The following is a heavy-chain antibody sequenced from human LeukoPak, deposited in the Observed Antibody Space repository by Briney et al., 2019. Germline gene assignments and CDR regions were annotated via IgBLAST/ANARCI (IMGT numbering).Heavy chain of an antibody. J-gene: IGHJ6*02. CDR2: ISAYNGNT. D-gene: IGHD3-10*01. Sequence: GASVKVSCKASGYTFTSYGISWVRQAPGQGLEWMGWISAYNGNTNYAQKLQGRVTMTTDTSTSTAYMELRSLRSDDTAVYYCAKDAPEAMVRERGYYYYDTDVWGQGTTVPVSS. CDR1: GYTFTSYG. CDR3: AKDAPEAMVRERGYYYYDTDV. V-gene: IGHV1-18*01.